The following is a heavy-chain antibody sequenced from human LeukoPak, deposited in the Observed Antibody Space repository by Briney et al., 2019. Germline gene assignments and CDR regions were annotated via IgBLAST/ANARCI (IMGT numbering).Heavy chain of an antibody. D-gene: IGHD3-22*01. CDR2: IYYSGST. J-gene: IGHJ3*02. Sequence: PSDTLSLTCTVSGGSISSSSYYRGWIRQPPGKGLEGIGCIYYSGSTYYNPALKSRVTISVDTAKNQCPLKLTSVTAADKAVYYCARHVKRLSSGYYSPVDAFDIWGQGTMVTVSS. CDR3: ARHVKRLSSGYYSPVDAFDI. V-gene: IGHV4-39*01. CDR1: GGSISSSSYY.